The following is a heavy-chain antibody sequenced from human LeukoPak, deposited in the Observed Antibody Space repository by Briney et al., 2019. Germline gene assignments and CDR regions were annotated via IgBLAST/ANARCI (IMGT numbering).Heavy chain of an antibody. J-gene: IGHJ4*02. CDR1: GYSISSGYY. CDR3: ARSSGSFAY. CDR2: IYHSGST. V-gene: IGHV4-38-2*02. Sequence: PSETLSITCTVSGYSISSGYYWGWIRQPPGKGLEWIGSIYHSGSTYYNPSLKSRVTISVDTSKNQFSLKLSSVTAADTAVYYCARSSGSFAYWGQGTLVTVSS. D-gene: IGHD2-15*01.